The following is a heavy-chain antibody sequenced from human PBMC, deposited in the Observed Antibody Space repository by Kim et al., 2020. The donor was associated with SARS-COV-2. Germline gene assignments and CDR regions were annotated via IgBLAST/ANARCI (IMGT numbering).Heavy chain of an antibody. D-gene: IGHD3-10*01. CDR1: GYTFTSYY. V-gene: IGHV1-46*01. CDR2: INPSGGST. Sequence: ASVKVSCKASGYTFTSYYIHWVRQAPGQGLEWMGIINPSGGSTSYAQKFQGRVTMTRDTSTSTVYMELSSLRSEDTAVYYCARDHLAMVRGVIISYWFDPWGQGTLVTVSS. J-gene: IGHJ5*02. CDR3: ARDHLAMVRGVIISYWFDP.